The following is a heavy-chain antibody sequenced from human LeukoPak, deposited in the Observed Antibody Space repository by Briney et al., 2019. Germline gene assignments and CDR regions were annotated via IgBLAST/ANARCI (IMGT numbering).Heavy chain of an antibody. CDR3: VREGNELLSKNFDY. Sequence: ASVKGSCKASGFIFTGYYIHWVPQAPGQGLEWMGYINPHSGGTNSPQKFQGRVTMTTDTSISAAYMELSSLISDDTAMYYCVREGNELLSKNFDYWGQGTLVTVSS. D-gene: IGHD2-21*02. CDR2: INPHSGGT. J-gene: IGHJ4*02. V-gene: IGHV1-2*02. CDR1: GFIFTGYY.